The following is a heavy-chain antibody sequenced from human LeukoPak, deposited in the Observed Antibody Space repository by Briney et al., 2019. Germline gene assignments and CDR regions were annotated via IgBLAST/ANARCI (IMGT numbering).Heavy chain of an antibody. D-gene: IGHD5-18*01. Sequence: SETLSLTCAVYGGSFSGYYWSWIRQPPGKGLEWIGEINHSGSTNYNPSLKSRVTISVDTSKNQFSLKLSSVTATDTAVYYCARGRYSYAHFDYWGQGTLVTVSS. V-gene: IGHV4-34*01. J-gene: IGHJ4*02. CDR2: INHSGST. CDR3: ARGRYSYAHFDY. CDR1: GGSFSGYY.